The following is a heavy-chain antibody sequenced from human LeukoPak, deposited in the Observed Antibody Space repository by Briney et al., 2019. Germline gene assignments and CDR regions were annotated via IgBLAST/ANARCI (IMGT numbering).Heavy chain of an antibody. D-gene: IGHD6-13*01. V-gene: IGHV4-34*01. J-gene: IGHJ5*02. CDR1: GGSFSGYY. CDR2: INHSGST. CDR3: ARGAYRSSWYVGLFDP. Sequence: SETLSLTCAVYGGSFSGYYWSWIRQPPGKGLEWIGEINHSGSTNYNPSLKSRVTISVDTSKNQFSLKLSSVTAADTAVYYCARGAYRSSWYVGLFDPWGQGTLVTVSS.